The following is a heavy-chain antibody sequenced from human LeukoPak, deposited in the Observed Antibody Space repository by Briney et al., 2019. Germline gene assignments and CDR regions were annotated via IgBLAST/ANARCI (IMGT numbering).Heavy chain of an antibody. D-gene: IGHD6-19*01. V-gene: IGHV4-61*02. CDR1: GGSISSGSYY. J-gene: IGHJ5*02. Sequence: PSQTLSLTCTVSGGSISSGSYYWSWIRQPAGKGLEWIGRIYASGSTNYNPSLKSRVTISVDTSKNQFSLKLSSVTAADTAVYYCARDWGAVAARGWFDPWGQGTLVTVSS. CDR3: ARDWGAVAARGWFDP. CDR2: IYASGST.